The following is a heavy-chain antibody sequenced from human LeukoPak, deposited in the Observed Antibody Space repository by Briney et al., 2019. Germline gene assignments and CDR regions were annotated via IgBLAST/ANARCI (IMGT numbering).Heavy chain of an antibody. CDR2: ISAYNGNT. Sequence: GASVKVSCKASGYTFTSYGISWVRQAPGQGLEWMGWISAYNGNTNYAQKLQGRVTMTTDTSTSTAYMELRSLRSDDTAVYYCASPMDSYGGNPYRIWGQGTMVTVSS. CDR3: ASPMDSYGGNPYRI. J-gene: IGHJ3*02. V-gene: IGHV1-18*01. D-gene: IGHD4-23*01. CDR1: GYTFTSYG.